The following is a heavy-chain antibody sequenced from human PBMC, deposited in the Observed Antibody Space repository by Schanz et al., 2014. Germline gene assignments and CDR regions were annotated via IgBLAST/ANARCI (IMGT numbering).Heavy chain of an antibody. CDR1: GGTFSTYP. D-gene: IGHD3-3*01. J-gene: IGHJ6*03. V-gene: IGHV1-69*02. Sequence: QVQLVQSGAEVKKPGSSMKVSCKASGGTFSTYPINWLRQAPGQGLEWMGRIIPIHGIVNYAQRFQDRVRITADKSTSTASMELSSLRSEDTAVYYCATVSYDFWSGKDYYSFHMDVWGKGTTVTVSS. CDR2: IIPIHGIV. CDR3: ATVSYDFWSGKDYYSFHMDV.